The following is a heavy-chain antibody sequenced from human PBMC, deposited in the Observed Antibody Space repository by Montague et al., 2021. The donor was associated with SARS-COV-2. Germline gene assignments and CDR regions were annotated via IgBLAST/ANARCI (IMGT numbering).Heavy chain of an antibody. J-gene: IGHJ6*02. V-gene: IGHV2-70*01. CDR2: IDWDDDK. CDR1: GFSLSTSGMR. Sequence: PALVKPTQTLTLTCTFSGFSLSTSGMRVSWIRQPPGKALEWLALIDWDDDKYYSTSLKTRLTISKDTSKNQVVLTMTNMDPVDTATYYCERILGGQQLAPPYYYYGMDVWGQGTTVTVSS. CDR3: ERILGGQQLAPPYYYYGMDV. D-gene: IGHD6-13*01.